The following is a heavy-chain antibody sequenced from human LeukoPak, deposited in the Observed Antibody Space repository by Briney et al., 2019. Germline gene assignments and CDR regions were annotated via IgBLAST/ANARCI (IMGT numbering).Heavy chain of an antibody. Sequence: PSETLALTCAVYGGSFSGYYWSWIRQPPGKGLEWIGEINHSGSTNYNPSLKSRVTISVDTSKNQFSLKLSSVTAADTAVHYCARETPLRWWFDPWGQGTLVTVSS. CDR1: GGSFSGYY. CDR2: INHSGST. CDR3: ARETPLRWWFDP. J-gene: IGHJ5*02. D-gene: IGHD4-23*01. V-gene: IGHV4-34*01.